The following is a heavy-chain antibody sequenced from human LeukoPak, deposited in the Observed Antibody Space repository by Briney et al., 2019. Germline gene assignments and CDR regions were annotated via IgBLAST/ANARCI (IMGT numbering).Heavy chain of an antibody. Sequence: GGSLRLSCAASGFTFSSYGMHWVRQAPGKGLEWVAFIRYDGSNKYYADSVKGRFTISRDNSKNTLYLQMNSLRAEDTAVYYCAKRSSSWYNGWFDPWGQGTLVTVSS. CDR2: IRYDGSNK. CDR1: GFTFSSYG. J-gene: IGHJ5*02. D-gene: IGHD6-13*01. V-gene: IGHV3-30*02. CDR3: AKRSSSWYNGWFDP.